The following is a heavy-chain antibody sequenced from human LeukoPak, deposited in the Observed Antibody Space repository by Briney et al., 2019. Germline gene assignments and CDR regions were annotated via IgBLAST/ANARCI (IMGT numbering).Heavy chain of an antibody. J-gene: IGHJ5*02. CDR1: GFTFSSYW. CDR2: TNSDGSST. D-gene: IGHD4-11*01. V-gene: IGHV3-74*03. Sequence: GGSLRLSCAASGFTFSSYWMHWVRHAPGKGLVWVSCTNSDGSSTMYADSVKGRFTISRDNAKNTLYLQMNSLRAEDTAVYYCARDWRYSNYVAANWFDPWGQGTLVTVSS. CDR3: ARDWRYSNYVAANWFDP.